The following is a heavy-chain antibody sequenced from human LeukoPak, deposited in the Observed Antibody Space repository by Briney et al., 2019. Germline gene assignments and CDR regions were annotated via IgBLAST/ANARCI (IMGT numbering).Heavy chain of an antibody. V-gene: IGHV4-34*01. D-gene: IGHD3-3*01. CDR3: AACLNYDFWSGYSTCFDY. J-gene: IGHJ4*02. CDR1: GGSFSGYY. Sequence: SETLSLTCAVYGGSFSGYYWSWIRQPPGKGLEWIGEINHSGSTIYNPSLKSRVTISVDTSKNQFSLKLSSVTAADTAVYYCAACLNYDFWSGYSTCFDYWGQGTLVTVSS. CDR2: INHSGST.